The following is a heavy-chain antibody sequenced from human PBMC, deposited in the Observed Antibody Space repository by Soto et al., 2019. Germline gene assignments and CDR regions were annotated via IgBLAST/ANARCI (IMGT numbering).Heavy chain of an antibody. CDR1: GFTFSSYA. CDR2: ISYDGSNK. Sequence: QVPLVESGGGVVQPGRSLRLSCAASGFTFSSYAMHWVRQAPGKGLEWVAVISYDGSNKYYADSVKGRFTISRDNSKDTXXLXMXXLRAEDTAVYYCARVWVGATPLRPPTYYYYYGMDVWGQGTTVTVSS. D-gene: IGHD1-26*01. V-gene: IGHV3-30-3*01. J-gene: IGHJ6*02. CDR3: ARVWVGATPLRPPTYYYYYGMDV.